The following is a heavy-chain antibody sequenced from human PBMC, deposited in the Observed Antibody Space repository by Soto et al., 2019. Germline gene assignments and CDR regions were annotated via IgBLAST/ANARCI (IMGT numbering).Heavy chain of an antibody. J-gene: IGHJ5*02. CDR2: ISGKGGST. CDR1: GFTFSTYA. V-gene: IGHV3-64D*06. CDR3: VRYYYGSGTLPDQFNWFDP. Sequence: PGGSLRLSCSASGFTFSTYAMHWVRQVLGKGLEYVSGISGKGGSTYYADSVKGRFTISRDNSNKMLYLQMSSLRAEGTAVYYCVRYYYGSGTLPDQFNWFDPWGQGTLVTVSS. D-gene: IGHD3-10*01.